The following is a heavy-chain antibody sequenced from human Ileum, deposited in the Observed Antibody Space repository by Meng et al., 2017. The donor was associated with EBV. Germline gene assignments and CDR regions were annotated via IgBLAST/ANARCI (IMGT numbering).Heavy chain of an antibody. CDR2: IYHSGIT. CDR3: ARDPTGGEDHQRV. J-gene: IGHJ4*02. V-gene: IGHV4-4*02. D-gene: IGHD1-14*01. Sequence: QGMRQGSGPGLGKPSGTLSLPCAVSGGSISSSNWWSWVRQPPGKGLEWIGKIYHSGITIYNPSLKSRVTMSVDNSKNQFSLKLNSMTAADTAVYYCARDPTGGEDHQRVWGQGTLVTVSS. CDR1: GGSISSSNW.